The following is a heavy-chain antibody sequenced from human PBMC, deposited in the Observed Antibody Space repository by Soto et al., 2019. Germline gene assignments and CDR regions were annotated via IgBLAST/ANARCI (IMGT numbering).Heavy chain of an antibody. J-gene: IGHJ5*02. D-gene: IGHD6-13*01. V-gene: IGHV3-21*01. CDR3: TRDPSRDSSAPGWFDL. CDR2: ISSNSAYI. Sequence: GGSLRLSCAASGFTFRSFTMNWVRQAPGKGLEWVSTISSNSAYIYYTDALRGRFTISRDNAKNSLHLQMNSLRADDTAVYYCTRDPSRDSSAPGWFDLWGPGTMVTVYS. CDR1: GFTFRSFT.